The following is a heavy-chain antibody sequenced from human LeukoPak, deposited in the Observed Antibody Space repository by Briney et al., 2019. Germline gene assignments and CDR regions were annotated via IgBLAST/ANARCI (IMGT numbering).Heavy chain of an antibody. CDR1: GGSISSGAYS. J-gene: IGHJ4*02. D-gene: IGHD3-3*01. CDR2: IYTSGST. CDR3: ARQTSQRGYYDFWSGYPDYFDY. Sequence: SETLSLTCAVSGGSISSGAYSWSWIRQPPGKGLEWIGYIYTSGSTNYNPSLKSRVTISVDTSKNQFSLKLSSVTAADTAVYYCARQTSQRGYYDFWSGYPDYFDYWGQGTLVTVSS. V-gene: IGHV4-30-2*01.